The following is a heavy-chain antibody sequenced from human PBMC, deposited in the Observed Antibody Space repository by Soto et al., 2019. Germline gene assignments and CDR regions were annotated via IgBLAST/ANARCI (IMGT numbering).Heavy chain of an antibody. CDR3: SRAGPRTVNFDY. CDR2: IRSKAYGGTT. J-gene: IGHJ4*02. D-gene: IGHD4-17*01. CDR1: GFPFGDYA. V-gene: IGHV3-49*01. Sequence: GGSLRLSCTTSGFPFGDYAVTWFRQAPGKGLEWVGCIRSKAYGGTTEFAASVKGRFTISRDGSKSIAYLQMNSLKTEDTAVYYCSRAGPRTVNFDYWGQGTLVTVSS.